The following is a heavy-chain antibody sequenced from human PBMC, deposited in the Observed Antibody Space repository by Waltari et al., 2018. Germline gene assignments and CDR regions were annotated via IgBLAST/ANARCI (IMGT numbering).Heavy chain of an antibody. J-gene: IGHJ5*02. CDR2: IYYSGST. Sequence: QVQLQESGPGLVKPSQTLSLPCTVSGGSISSGGYYWRWIRQHPGKGLEWIGYIYYSGSTYYNPSLKSRVTISVDTSKNQFSLKLSSVTAADTAVYYCARGVGNWNLHWFDPWGQGTLVTVSS. CDR1: GGSISSGGYY. V-gene: IGHV4-31*03. CDR3: ARGVGNWNLHWFDP. D-gene: IGHD1-20*01.